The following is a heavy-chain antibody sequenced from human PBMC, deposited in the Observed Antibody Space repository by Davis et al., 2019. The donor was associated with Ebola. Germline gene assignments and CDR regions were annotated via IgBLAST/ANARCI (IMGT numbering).Heavy chain of an antibody. J-gene: IGHJ3*02. V-gene: IGHV3-30-3*01. Sequence: GESLKISCAASGFTFSSYAMHWVRQAPGKGLEWVAVISYDGSNKYYADSVKGRFTISRDNSKNTLYLQMNSLRAEDTAVYYCARGPGIVVVIEADAFDIWGQGTMVTVSS. CDR3: ARGPGIVVVIEADAFDI. CDR2: ISYDGSNK. D-gene: IGHD3-22*01. CDR1: GFTFSSYA.